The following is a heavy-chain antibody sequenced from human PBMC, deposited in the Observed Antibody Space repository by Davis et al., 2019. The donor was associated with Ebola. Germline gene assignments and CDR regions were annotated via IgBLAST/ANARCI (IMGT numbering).Heavy chain of an antibody. J-gene: IGHJ4*02. V-gene: IGHV3-9*01. Sequence: GGSLRLSCAGSGFTFANYAMHWVRQVPGKGLEWVSVISWNGDTVDYADAVKGRFTISRDNAKNSLSLQMNSLRAEDTAFYYCAKPRAWGGWNEEHPFDFWGQGTLVTVSS. CDR2: ISWNGDTV. D-gene: IGHD1-1*01. CDR1: GFTFANYA. CDR3: AKPRAWGGWNEEHPFDF.